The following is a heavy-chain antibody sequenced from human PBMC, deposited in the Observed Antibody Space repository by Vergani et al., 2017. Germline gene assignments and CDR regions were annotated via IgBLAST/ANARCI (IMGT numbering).Heavy chain of an antibody. J-gene: IGHJ4*01. D-gene: IGHD1-20*01. V-gene: IGHV3-23*01. CDR3: ASAYGWYDCFDY. CDR2: ISASGATT. Sequence: EVQLLESGGGLIQPGGSLRLSCTASGFTFSTYAMTWVRQAPGKGLEWVSGISASGATTYYADSVNGRVTISRDNSKNTFYLQMNSLRVEDTAVYYCASAYGWYDCFDYWGQRTLVTVSS. CDR1: GFTFSTYA.